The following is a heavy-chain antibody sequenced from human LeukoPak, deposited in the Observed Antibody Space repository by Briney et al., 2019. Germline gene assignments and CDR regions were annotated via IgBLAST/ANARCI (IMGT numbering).Heavy chain of an antibody. Sequence: GASVKASCKTSGYPFTTWEINWVRQAAGQGLEWMGWVHPNSGNTAYAQKFQGRVTMTRDTSISTAYMELSGLRFDDTAVYFCARGSRNDPWGQGTLVTVSS. CDR3: ARGSRNDP. CDR2: VHPNSGNT. CDR1: GYPFTTWE. D-gene: IGHD1-14*01. J-gene: IGHJ5*02. V-gene: IGHV1-8*01.